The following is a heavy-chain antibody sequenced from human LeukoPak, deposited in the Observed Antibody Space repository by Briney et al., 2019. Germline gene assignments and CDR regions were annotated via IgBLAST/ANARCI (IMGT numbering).Heavy chain of an antibody. J-gene: IGHJ5*02. CDR3: VRFLGGDSAWWFDP. CDR2: IYYSGTT. CDR1: GGSIHSAGYY. D-gene: IGHD2-21*02. V-gene: IGHV4-31*03. Sequence: PSETLSLTCTVSGGSIHSAGYYWSWIRQLPGKGLQWIGYIYYSGTTYYNPSLESRVSISVDTSENQFSLKLSSVTAADTAVYYCVRFLGGDSAWWFDPWGQGILVTVSS.